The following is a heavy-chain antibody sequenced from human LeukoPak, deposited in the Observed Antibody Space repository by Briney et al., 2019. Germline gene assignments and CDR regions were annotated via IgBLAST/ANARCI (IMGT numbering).Heavy chain of an antibody. CDR1: GGTFSSYA. CDR2: INPNSGGT. D-gene: IGHD4-17*01. J-gene: IGHJ5*02. CDR3: ARPLDYGDYL. V-gene: IGHV1-2*02. Sequence: ASVKVSCKASGGTFSSYAINWVRQAPGQGLEWMGWINPNSGGTNYAQKFQGRVTMTRDTSISTAYMELSRLRSDDTAVYYCARPLDYGDYLWGQGTLVTVSS.